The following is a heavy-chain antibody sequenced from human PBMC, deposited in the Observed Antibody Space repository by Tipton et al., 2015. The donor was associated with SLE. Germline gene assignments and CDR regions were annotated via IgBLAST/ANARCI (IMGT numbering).Heavy chain of an antibody. CDR3: ARLGLGDAFDI. Sequence: TLSLTCTVSGGSISGYYWSWIRQPPGKGLEWIGEINHSGSTNYNPSLKSRVTISVDTSKNQFSLKLSSVTAADTAVYYCARLGLGDAFDIWGQGTMVTVSS. V-gene: IGHV4-34*01. CDR2: INHSGST. D-gene: IGHD7-27*01. J-gene: IGHJ3*02. CDR1: GGSISGYY.